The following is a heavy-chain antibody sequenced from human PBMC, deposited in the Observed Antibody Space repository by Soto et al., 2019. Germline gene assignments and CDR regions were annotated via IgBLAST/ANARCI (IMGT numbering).Heavy chain of an antibody. J-gene: IGHJ6*02. V-gene: IGHV3-21*01. CDR1: GFTFSSYS. Sequence: PGGSLRLSCAASGFTFSSYSMNWVRQAPGKGLEWVSSISSSSSYIYYADSVKGRFTISRDNAKNSLYLQMNSLRAEDTAVYYCARDQNWNYASRPYGMDVWGQGTTVTVSS. D-gene: IGHD1-7*01. CDR2: ISSSSSYI. CDR3: ARDQNWNYASRPYGMDV.